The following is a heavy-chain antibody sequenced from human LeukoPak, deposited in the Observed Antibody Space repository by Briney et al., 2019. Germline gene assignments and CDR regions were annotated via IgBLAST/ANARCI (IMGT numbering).Heavy chain of an antibody. V-gene: IGHV4-34*01. Sequence: LETLSLTCAVYGESLNGHYWSWIRQSPGKGLEWIGEGSERGGTKFNPSLKSRVTISADTSKNQFSLKLSSVTAADTAVYYCARLGITIFGVVISYYFDYWGQGTLVTVSS. CDR1: GESLNGHY. CDR2: GSERGGT. D-gene: IGHD3-3*01. J-gene: IGHJ4*02. CDR3: ARLGITIFGVVISYYFDY.